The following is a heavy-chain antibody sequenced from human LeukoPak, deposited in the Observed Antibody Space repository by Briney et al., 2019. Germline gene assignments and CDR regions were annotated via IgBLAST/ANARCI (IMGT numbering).Heavy chain of an antibody. CDR1: TSR. D-gene: IGHD3-22*01. V-gene: IGHV1-18*01. CDR3: ARDLWNFYDDSGYNRDFDS. Sequence: ASVKVSCKATSRISWVRQAPGQGLEWMGWIGTYGGDTYYAQKFQGRITVTTDTSTSTIYMELRNLRSDDTAVYYCARDLWNFYDDSGYNRDFDSWGQGTLVTVSS. CDR2: IGTYGGDT. J-gene: IGHJ5*01.